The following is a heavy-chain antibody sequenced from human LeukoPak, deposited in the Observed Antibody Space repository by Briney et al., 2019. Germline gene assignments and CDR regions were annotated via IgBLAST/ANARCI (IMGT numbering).Heavy chain of an antibody. Sequence: ASVKVSCKASGYTFTSCAMNWVRQAPGQGLEWMGWINTNTGNPTYAQGFTGRFVFSLDTSVSTAYLQISSLKAEDTAVYYCARGFWYYYDSSPLYLDYWGQGTLVTVSS. V-gene: IGHV7-4-1*02. CDR2: INTNTGNP. CDR1: GYTFTSCA. CDR3: ARGFWYYYDSSPLYLDY. J-gene: IGHJ4*02. D-gene: IGHD3-22*01.